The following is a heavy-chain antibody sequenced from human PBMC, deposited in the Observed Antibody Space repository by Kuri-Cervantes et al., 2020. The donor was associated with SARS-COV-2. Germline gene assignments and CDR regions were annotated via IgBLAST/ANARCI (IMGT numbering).Heavy chain of an antibody. V-gene: IGHV4-34*01. CDR1: GGSFSGYY. J-gene: IGHJ3*02. D-gene: IGHD2-8*02. CDR2: INHSGST. Sequence: SETLSLTCAVYGGSFSGYYWSWIRQPPGKGLEWIGEINHSGSTNYNPSLKSQVTISVDTSKNQFSLKLSSGTAADTAVYYCARGEGIVLVVYALAFDIWGQGTMVTVSS. CDR3: ARGEGIVLVVYALAFDI.